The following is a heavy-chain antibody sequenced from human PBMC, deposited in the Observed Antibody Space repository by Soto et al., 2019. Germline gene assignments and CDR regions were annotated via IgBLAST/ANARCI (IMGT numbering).Heavy chain of an antibody. Sequence: KPSETLSLTCTVSGSSISSYYWSWIRQPPGKGLEWIGCIYYSGSTNYNPSLKSRVTISVDTSKNQFSLNLRSVSAADTAVYYCARGRWLQLIYFDYWGQGTLVTVS. CDR1: GSSISSYY. CDR2: IYYSGST. D-gene: IGHD5-12*01. V-gene: IGHV4-59*01. CDR3: ARGRWLQLIYFDY. J-gene: IGHJ4*02.